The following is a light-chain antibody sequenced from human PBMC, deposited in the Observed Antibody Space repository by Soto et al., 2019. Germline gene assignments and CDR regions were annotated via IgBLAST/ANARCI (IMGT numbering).Light chain of an antibody. CDR3: TSYSGNAVYV. V-gene: IGLV2-14*03. CDR2: DVN. Sequence: QSALTQPASVSGSPGQSITVSCSGISSDFRVSNYVSWYQQHPGKAPRLIIFDVNNRPAGVSPRFSGSKSGDTASLTISGLQTEDESHYFCTSYSGNAVYVFGPGTKVTVL. J-gene: IGLJ1*01. CDR1: SSDFRVSNY.